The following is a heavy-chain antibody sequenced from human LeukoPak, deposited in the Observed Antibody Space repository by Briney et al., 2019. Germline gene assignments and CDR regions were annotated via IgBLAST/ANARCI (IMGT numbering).Heavy chain of an antibody. CDR2: IKQDGSEK. D-gene: IGHD1-26*01. CDR3: ARDSRSGGGSYYYYMDV. Sequence: GGSLRLSCAASGFTFSSYWMSWVRQAPGKGLEWVANIKQDGSEKYYVDSVKGRFTISRDNAKNSLYLQMNSLRAEDTAVYYCARDSRSGGGSYYYYMDVWGKGTTVTVSS. J-gene: IGHJ6*03. CDR1: GFTFSSYW. V-gene: IGHV3-7*01.